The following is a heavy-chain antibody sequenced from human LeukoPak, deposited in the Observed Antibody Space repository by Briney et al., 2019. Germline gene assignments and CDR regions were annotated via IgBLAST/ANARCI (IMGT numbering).Heavy chain of an antibody. J-gene: IGHJ4*02. CDR3: VAARPTRYKKYYFDY. D-gene: IGHD6-6*01. V-gene: IGHV3-21*01. CDR2: ISSSSSYI. CDR1: GFTFSSYS. Sequence: GESLRLSCAASGFTFSSYSMNWVRQAPGKGLEWVSSISSSSSYIYYADSVKGRFTISRDNAKNSLYLQMNSLRAEDTAVYYCVAARPTRYKKYYFDYWGQGTLVTVSS.